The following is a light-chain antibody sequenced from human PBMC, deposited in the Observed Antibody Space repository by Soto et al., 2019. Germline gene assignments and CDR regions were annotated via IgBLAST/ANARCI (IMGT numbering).Light chain of an antibody. J-gene: IGLJ3*02. CDR2: YND. CDR1: SSNIGAGFD. CDR3: ATWDDRLTAWV. V-gene: IGLV1-36*01. Sequence: QSVLTQPPSVSGAPGQRVTIPCTGTSSNIGAGFDVHWYQQLPGKAPKLLMYYNDMLPSGVSDRFSGSKSGTSASLAISGLQSEDEGDYYCATWDDRLTAWVFGGGTKLTVL.